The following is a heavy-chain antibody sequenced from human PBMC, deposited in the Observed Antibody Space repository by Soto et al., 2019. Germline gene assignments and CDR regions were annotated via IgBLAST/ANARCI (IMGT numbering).Heavy chain of an antibody. CDR3: ARGGVRGVIPPLFDY. CDR1: GGSFSGYY. CDR2: INHSGST. V-gene: IGHV4-34*01. D-gene: IGHD3-10*01. J-gene: IGHJ4*02. Sequence: QVQLQQWGAGLLKPSETLSLTCAVYGGSFSGYYWSWIRQPPGKGLEWIGEINHSGSTNYNPSLKSRVTISVDTSKKQFSLKLSSVTAADTAVYYCARGGVRGVIPPLFDYWGQGTLVTVSS.